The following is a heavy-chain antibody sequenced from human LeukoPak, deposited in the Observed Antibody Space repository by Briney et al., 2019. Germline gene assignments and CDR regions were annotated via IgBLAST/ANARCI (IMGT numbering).Heavy chain of an antibody. CDR3: ARGDTAMVQVWFDP. CDR2: IYYSGST. D-gene: IGHD5-18*01. Sequence: SETLSLTCAVYGGSFSGYYWSWIRQPPGKGLEWIGYIYYSGSTNYNPSLKSRVTISVDTSKNQFSLKLSSVTAADTAVYYCARGDTAMVQVWFDPWGQGTLVTVSS. V-gene: IGHV4-59*01. J-gene: IGHJ5*02. CDR1: GGSFSGYY.